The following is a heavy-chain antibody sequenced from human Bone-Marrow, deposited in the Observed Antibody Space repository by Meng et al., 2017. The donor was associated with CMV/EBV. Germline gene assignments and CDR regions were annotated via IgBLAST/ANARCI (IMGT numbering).Heavy chain of an antibody. J-gene: IGHJ4*02. D-gene: IGHD6-13*01. Sequence: GESLKISCAASGFTFSSYSMNWVRQAPGKGLEWVSSISSSSSYIYYADAVKGRFTISRDNAKNSLYLQMNSLRAEDTAVYYWGGGVAAAGDYWGQGTLVTVSS. CDR2: ISSSSSYI. CDR3: GGGVAAAGDY. V-gene: IGHV3-21*01. CDR1: GFTFSSYS.